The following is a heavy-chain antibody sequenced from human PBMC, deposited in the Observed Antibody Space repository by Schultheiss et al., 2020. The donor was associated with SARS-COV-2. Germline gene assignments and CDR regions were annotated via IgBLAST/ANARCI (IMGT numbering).Heavy chain of an antibody. J-gene: IGHJ6*02. Sequence: GESLKISCAASGFTFSIYAMSWVRQAPGKGLEWVSAISGSGGSTYYADSVKGRFTISRDNSKNTLYLQMNSLRAEDTAVYYCAKALTVGIVVVPRWGMDVWGQGTTVTVSS. CDR2: ISGSGGST. D-gene: IGHD2-2*01. CDR3: AKALTVGIVVVPRWGMDV. CDR1: GFTFSIYA. V-gene: IGHV3-23*01.